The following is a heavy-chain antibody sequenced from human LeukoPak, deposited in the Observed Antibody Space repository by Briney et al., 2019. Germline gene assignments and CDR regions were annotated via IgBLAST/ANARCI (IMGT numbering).Heavy chain of an antibody. CDR1: GGSFSGYY. V-gene: IGHV4-34*01. CDR2: INHSGST. CDR3: ARRAPSTWLHFSYYFDS. D-gene: IGHD5-24*01. Sequence: PSETLSLTRAVYGGSFSGYYWSWIRQPPGKGLEWIGEINHSGSTNYNPSLKSRVTISVDTSKNQFSLKLSSVTAADTAVYYCARRAPSTWLHFSYYFDSWGQGTLVTVSS. J-gene: IGHJ4*02.